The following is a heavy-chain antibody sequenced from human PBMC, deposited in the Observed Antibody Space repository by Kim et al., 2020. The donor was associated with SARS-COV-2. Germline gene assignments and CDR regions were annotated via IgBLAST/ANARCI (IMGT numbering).Heavy chain of an antibody. J-gene: IGHJ6*02. Sequence: LKSRVTLSVDTSKTQFSLKLSSVTAADTAVYYCARSSGYRYGLDYYGMDVWGQGTTVTVSS. D-gene: IGHD5-18*01. CDR3: ARSSGYRYGLDYYGMDV. V-gene: IGHV4-59*01.